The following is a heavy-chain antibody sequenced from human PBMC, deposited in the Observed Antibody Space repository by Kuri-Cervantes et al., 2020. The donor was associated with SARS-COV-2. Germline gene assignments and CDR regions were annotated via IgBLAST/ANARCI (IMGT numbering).Heavy chain of an antibody. J-gene: IGHJ4*02. V-gene: IGHV3-15*07. CDR1: GFTFSNAW. Sequence: GESPKLSCAASGFTFSNAWMNLVRQAPGKGLGWVGRNRSKTDGGTTDYAAPVKGRFTISRDDSKNTLYLQMNSLNTEATAVYYCTTERRYSSCCYFDYWGQGTLVTVSS. D-gene: IGHD6-13*01. CDR2: NRSKTDGGTT. CDR3: TTERRYSSCCYFDY.